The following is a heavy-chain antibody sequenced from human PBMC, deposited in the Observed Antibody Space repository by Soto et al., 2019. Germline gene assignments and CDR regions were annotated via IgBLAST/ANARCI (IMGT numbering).Heavy chain of an antibody. J-gene: IGHJ4*02. V-gene: IGHV1-3*01. CDR3: ARDRSSGWYPYFDY. CDR1: GYAFTSYA. Sequence: ASVKVSCKASGYAFTSYAMHWVRQSPGQRLEWMGWINAGNGNTKYSQKFQGRVTITRDTSASTAYMELSSLRSEDTAVYYYARDRSSGWYPYFDYWGQGTLVTVSS. CDR2: INAGNGNT. D-gene: IGHD6-19*01.